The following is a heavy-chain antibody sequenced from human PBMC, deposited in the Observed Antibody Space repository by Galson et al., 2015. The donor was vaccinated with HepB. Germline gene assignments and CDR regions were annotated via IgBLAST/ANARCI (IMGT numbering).Heavy chain of an antibody. CDR1: GGSISSYY. J-gene: IGHJ5*02. D-gene: IGHD2-21*02. Sequence: ETLSLTCTVPGGSISSYYWSWIRQPAGKGLEWIGRIYTSGSTNYNPSLKSRVTMSGDTSKNQLSLKLNSVTAADTAVYYCARSCGGDCYSTGNNWLGPWGQGTLVTVSS. CDR2: IYTSGST. V-gene: IGHV4-4*07. CDR3: ARSCGGDCYSTGNNWLGP.